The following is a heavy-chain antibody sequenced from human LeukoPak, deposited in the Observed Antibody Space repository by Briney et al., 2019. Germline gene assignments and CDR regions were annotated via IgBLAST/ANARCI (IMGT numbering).Heavy chain of an antibody. V-gene: IGHV4-39*07. D-gene: IGHD5-24*01. Sequence: SETLSLTCTVSGGSISSSSYYWSWVRQPPGKGLEWIGEINHSGSTNYNPSLKSRVTISVDTSKNQFSLKLSSVTAADTAVYYCARGREMAHVDYWGQGTLVTVSS. CDR2: INHSGST. CDR3: ARGREMAHVDY. CDR1: GGSISSSSYY. J-gene: IGHJ4*02.